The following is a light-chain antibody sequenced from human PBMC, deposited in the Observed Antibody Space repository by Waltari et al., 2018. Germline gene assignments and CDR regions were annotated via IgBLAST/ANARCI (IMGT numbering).Light chain of an antibody. V-gene: IGLV2-23*02. CDR1: KCNIGLTHL. CDR2: NLT. J-gene: IGLJ1*01. Sequence: QSALPHPASVPGSPGQSVTISCTGTKCNIGLTHLVSCYQRHPGNAPKLTLYNLTKLPSGVSGRFSGSKSGNTSSLTISGLQAEDEGDFYCCTFAGYGIYVVETGTVVTVL. CDR3: CTFAGYGIYV.